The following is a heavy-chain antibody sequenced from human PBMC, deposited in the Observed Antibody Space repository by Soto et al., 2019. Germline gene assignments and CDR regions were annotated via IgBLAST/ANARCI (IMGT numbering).Heavy chain of an antibody. D-gene: IGHD4-17*01. V-gene: IGHV4-31*02. CDR2: IYYSGIT. CDR1: GSSISNGGYY. J-gene: IGHJ6*02. Sequence: SETLPRTWTVSGSSISNGGYYWIWIRHHQGKVLEWIGYIYYSGITYYNPSLKSRVTISVDTSKNQFSLKLTSVTAADTAVYYCARVYGDYEYYYGMDVWGQGTTVTVSS. CDR3: ARVYGDYEYYYGMDV.